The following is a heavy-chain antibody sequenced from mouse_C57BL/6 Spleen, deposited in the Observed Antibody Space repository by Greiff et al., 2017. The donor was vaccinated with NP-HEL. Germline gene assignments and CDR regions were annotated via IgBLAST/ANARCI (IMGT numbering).Heavy chain of an antibody. CDR3: ARLLIYYYGSSYTSYAMDY. V-gene: IGHV5-17*01. CDR2: ISSGSSTI. CDR1: GFTFSDYG. Sequence: EVMLVESGGGLVKPGGSLKLSCAASGFTFSDYGMHWVRQAPEKGLEWVAYISSGSSTIYYADTVKGRFTISRDNAKNTLFLQMTSLRSEDTAMYYCARLLIYYYGSSYTSYAMDYWGQGTSVTVSS. J-gene: IGHJ4*01. D-gene: IGHD1-1*01.